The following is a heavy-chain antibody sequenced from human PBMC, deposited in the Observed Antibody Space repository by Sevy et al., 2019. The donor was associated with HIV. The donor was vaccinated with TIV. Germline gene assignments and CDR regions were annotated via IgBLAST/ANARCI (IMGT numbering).Heavy chain of an antibody. Sequence: ASVKVSCQASRYTFSDHLIHWVRQAPGQGLAWMGWIKPNSGGTRLAQRFQGRVTLTRDASISTAFMELTRLQSDDTAVYYYAITPPAADVASWLYYFDYWGQGTRVTVSS. J-gene: IGHJ4*02. V-gene: IGHV1-2*02. CDR1: RYTFSDHL. CDR2: IKPNSGGT. D-gene: IGHD2-2*02. CDR3: AITPPAADVASWLYYFDY.